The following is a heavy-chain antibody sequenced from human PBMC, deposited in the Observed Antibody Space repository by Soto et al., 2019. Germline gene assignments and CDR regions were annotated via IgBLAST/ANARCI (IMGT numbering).Heavy chain of an antibody. J-gene: IGHJ5*02. CDR3: ATRQGGSYNWFDP. CDR1: GGSSSRSIYS. D-gene: IGHD2-15*01. CDR2: LYYSGNT. Sequence: SETLSVTCTVSGGSSSRSIYSWAWIRHPPGKGLEWIGTLYYSGNTYYNPSLKSRVTISVDTSKNQFSLKLSSVTAADTAVYYCATRQGGSYNWFDPWGQGTLVTVSS. V-gene: IGHV4-39*01.